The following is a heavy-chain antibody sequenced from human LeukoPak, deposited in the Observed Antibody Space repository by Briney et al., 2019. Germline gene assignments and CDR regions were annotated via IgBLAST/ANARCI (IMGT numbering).Heavy chain of an antibody. CDR2: ISYDGSNK. CDR1: GFTFSSYA. D-gene: IGHD3-22*01. Sequence: GGSLRLSCAASGFTFSSYAMHWVRQAPGKGLEWVAVISYDGSNKYYADSVKGRFTISRDNSKNTLYLQMNSLRAEDTAVYYCAKDREVVVTLFDYWGQGTLVTVSS. J-gene: IGHJ4*02. V-gene: IGHV3-30-3*01. CDR3: AKDREVVVTLFDY.